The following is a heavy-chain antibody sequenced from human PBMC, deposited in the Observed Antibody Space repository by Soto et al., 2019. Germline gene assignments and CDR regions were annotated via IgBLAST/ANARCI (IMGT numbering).Heavy chain of an antibody. Sequence: QVQLVESGGGVVQPGRSLRLSCAASGFTFSSYGMHWVRQAPGKGLEWVAVISYDGSNKYYADSVKGRFTISRDNSKNTLYLQMNSLRAEATAVYYWAIELDYWGQGALVTVSS. J-gene: IGHJ4*02. CDR2: ISYDGSNK. V-gene: IGHV3-30*03. CDR3: AIELDY. CDR1: GFTFSSYG.